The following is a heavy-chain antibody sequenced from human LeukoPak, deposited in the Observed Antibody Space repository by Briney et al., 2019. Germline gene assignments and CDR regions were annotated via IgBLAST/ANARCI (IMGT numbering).Heavy chain of an antibody. J-gene: IGHJ3*02. CDR3: ARAPVDTAMVGPDAFDI. CDR2: INPNSGGT. CDR1: GYTFTGYY. V-gene: IGHV1-2*04. Sequence: ASVKVSCKASGYTFTGYYMHWVRQAPGQGLEWMGWINPNSGGTNYAQKFQGWVTMTRDTSISTAYMELSRLRSDDTAVYYCARAPVDTAMVGPDAFDIWGQGTMVTVSS. D-gene: IGHD5-18*01.